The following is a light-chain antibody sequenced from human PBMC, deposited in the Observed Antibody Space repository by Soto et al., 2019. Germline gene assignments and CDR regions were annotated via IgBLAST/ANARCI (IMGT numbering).Light chain of an antibody. CDR3: QQRANWPPET. CDR2: DAS. CDR1: QSLDTY. J-gene: IGKJ2*01. V-gene: IGKV3-11*01. Sequence: EIVLTQSPATLSLSPGERATLSCRASQSLDTYLAWYQQKPGQAPRLLIYDASNRATGIPARFSGSGSGTDFTLTISSLEPEGFAVYYCQQRANWPPETFGQGTKLEI.